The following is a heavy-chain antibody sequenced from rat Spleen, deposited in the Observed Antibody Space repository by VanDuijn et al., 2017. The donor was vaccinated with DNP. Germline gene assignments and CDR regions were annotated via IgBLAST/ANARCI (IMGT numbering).Heavy chain of an antibody. CDR2: ITNSGGST. CDR1: GFTFSNFV. CDR3: TTNNYCDY. Sequence: EVQLVESGGGLVQPGRSLKLSCAASGFTFSNFVMAWVRQAPTKGLEWVASITNSGGSTYYRDSVKGRFTISRDNAKSTLFLQMDSLRSEDTATYYCTTNNYCDYWGQGVMVTVSS. J-gene: IGHJ2*01. V-gene: IGHV5-27*01.